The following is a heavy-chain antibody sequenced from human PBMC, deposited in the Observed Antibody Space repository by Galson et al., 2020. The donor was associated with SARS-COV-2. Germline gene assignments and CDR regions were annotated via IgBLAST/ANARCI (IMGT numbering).Heavy chain of an antibody. Sequence: SETLSLTCAVSGYSISSGYYWGWIRQPPGKGLEWIGSIYHSGSTYYNPSLKSRVTISVDTSKNQFSLKLSSVTAADTAVYYCARHPYDFWSGSQGWFDPWGQGTLVTVSS. J-gene: IGHJ5*02. V-gene: IGHV4-38-2*01. CDR2: IYHSGST. CDR3: ARHPYDFWSGSQGWFDP. CDR1: GYSISSGYY. D-gene: IGHD3-3*01.